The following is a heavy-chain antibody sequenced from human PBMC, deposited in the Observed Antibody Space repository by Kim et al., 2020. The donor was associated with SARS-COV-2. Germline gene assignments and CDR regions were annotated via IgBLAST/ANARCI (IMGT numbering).Heavy chain of an antibody. D-gene: IGHD3-22*01. CDR1: GYNFPTYW. Sequence: GESLKISCKASGYNFPTYWITWVRQMPGKGLEWMGRVDPTDSYTNYNPSFQGHVTISTDKSIDTAYLQWSSLKASDTAMYYCARRSGDTSGYYRHWGQGTLGTVSS. CDR3: ARRSGDTSGYYRH. CDR2: VDPTDSYT. V-gene: IGHV5-10-1*01. J-gene: IGHJ4*02.